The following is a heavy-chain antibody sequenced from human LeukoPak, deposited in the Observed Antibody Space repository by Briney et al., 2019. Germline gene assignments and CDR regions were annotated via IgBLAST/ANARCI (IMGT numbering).Heavy chain of an antibody. CDR2: INWNSGSI. Sequence: GRSLRLSCAASGFTFDDYAMHWVRQAPGKGLEWVSGINWNSGSIGYADSVKGRFTFSRDNAKNSLYLQMNSLRAEDTALYYCAKAKYNRDAFDIWGQGTMVTVSS. CDR3: AKAKYNRDAFDI. V-gene: IGHV3-9*01. CDR1: GFTFDDYA. D-gene: IGHD1-20*01. J-gene: IGHJ3*02.